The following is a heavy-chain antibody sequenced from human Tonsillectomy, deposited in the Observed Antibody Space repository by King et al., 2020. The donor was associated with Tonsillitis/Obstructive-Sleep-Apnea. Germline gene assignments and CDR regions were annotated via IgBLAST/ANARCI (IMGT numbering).Heavy chain of an antibody. V-gene: IGHV1-3*01. J-gene: IGHJ4*02. CDR1: GYIFTSYT. CDR3: ARDRGHTVLGLLFDY. CDR2: INGGNGDT. Sequence: QLVQSGAEVRKPGASVKVSCKASGYIFTSYTMHWVRQAPGQRLEWMGWINGGNGDTKHSQKFQGRVTIARDTSATTAYMELSSLRSEDTAVYYCARDRGHTVLGLLFDYGGQGTLVTVSS. D-gene: IGHD4-11*01.